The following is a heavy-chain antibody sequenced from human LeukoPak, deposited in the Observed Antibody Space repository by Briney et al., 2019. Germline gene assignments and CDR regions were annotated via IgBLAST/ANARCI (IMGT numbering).Heavy chain of an antibody. V-gene: IGHV4-34*01. J-gene: IGHJ3*02. Sequence: SETLSLTCAVYGGSFSGYYWSWIRQPPGKGLEWIGSIYYSGSTYYNPSLKSRVTISVDTSKNQFSLKLSSVTAADTAVYYCARDIARENAFDIWGQGTMVTVSS. D-gene: IGHD3-16*02. CDR1: GGSFSGYY. CDR2: IYYSGST. CDR3: ARDIARENAFDI.